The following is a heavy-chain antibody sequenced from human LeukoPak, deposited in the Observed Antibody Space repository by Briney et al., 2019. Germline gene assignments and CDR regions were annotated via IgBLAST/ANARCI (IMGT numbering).Heavy chain of an antibody. J-gene: IGHJ4*02. CDR1: GFTFSSYG. V-gene: IGHV3-30*02. Sequence: GVSLRLSCVASGFTFSSYGMHWVRQPPGKGLEWVAFIRYDGSNKYYADSVKGRFTISRDNSRDTLHLQMNSLRAEDTAVYYCAKDNYDYGDYDGGDYWGQGTLVTVSS. CDR2: IRYDGSNK. CDR3: AKDNYDYGDYDGGDY. D-gene: IGHD4-17*01.